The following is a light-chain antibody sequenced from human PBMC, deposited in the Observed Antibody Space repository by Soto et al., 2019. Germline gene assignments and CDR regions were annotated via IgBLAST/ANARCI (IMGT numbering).Light chain of an antibody. CDR2: DAS. J-gene: IGKJ5*01. Sequence: DIKINQSPSSLSASVGDRVNITCQASQDISKNLNWYQKKPGKAPNLLIYDASDLERGVPSRFSGSGSGTDFNLTISRLQPEDVATYFCQQFDNLTFIFGQGTKVDIK. CDR1: QDISKN. V-gene: IGKV1-33*01. CDR3: QQFDNLTFI.